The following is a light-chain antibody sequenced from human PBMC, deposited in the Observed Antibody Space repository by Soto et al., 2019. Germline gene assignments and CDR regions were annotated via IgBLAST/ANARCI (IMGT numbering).Light chain of an antibody. J-gene: IGKJ5*01. CDR3: QHFKSFPIT. CDR1: QSISSW. Sequence: IQMTQSPSSLSASVLDIFTITFRASQSISSWLAWYQQKPGKAPKRLIYAVSSLQSGVPSRFSGSGSGTDFTLTISSLQPEDFATYYCQHFKSFPITFGQGTRLEI. CDR2: AVS. V-gene: IGKV1-5*01.